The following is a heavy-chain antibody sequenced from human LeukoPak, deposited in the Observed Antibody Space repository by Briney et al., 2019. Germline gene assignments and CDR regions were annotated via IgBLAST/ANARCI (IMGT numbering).Heavy chain of an antibody. CDR2: IGIRGDT. CDR3: ARGGIQVSGIDEFDY. J-gene: IGHJ4*02. Sequence: GGSLRLSCAASGFTFIDYDMHWVRQVLGKGLEWVSAIGIRGDTHYSGSVKGRFTISRENAESSLYLQMNSLRAEDTAVYYCARGGIQVSGIDEFDYWGQGTLVTVSS. D-gene: IGHD6-19*01. V-gene: IGHV3-13*01. CDR1: GFTFIDYD.